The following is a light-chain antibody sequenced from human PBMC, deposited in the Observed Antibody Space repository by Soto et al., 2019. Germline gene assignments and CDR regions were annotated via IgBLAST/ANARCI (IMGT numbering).Light chain of an antibody. CDR1: SSGVGSYNL. J-gene: IGLJ1*01. V-gene: IGLV2-23*01. Sequence: QSALTHPASVSGSPGQSITISFTGTSSGVGSYNLVSWYQQHPGKAPKLMIYEGSTRPSGVSNRFSGSKSGNTASLTISGLQAEDEADYYCCSYAGSSTFDVFGTVTKVTVL. CDR2: EGS. CDR3: CSYAGSSTFDV.